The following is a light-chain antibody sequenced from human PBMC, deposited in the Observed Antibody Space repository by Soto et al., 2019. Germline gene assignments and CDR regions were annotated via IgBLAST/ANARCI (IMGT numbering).Light chain of an antibody. CDR2: GAS. Sequence: EIALTQSPGTLSLSPGERATLSCRASQSVSSSYLAWYQQKPGQAPRLLIYGASSRATGIPDRFSGSGSGTDFTLTISRLEPEDFAVYYCQQYGAFGGGTKVDIK. CDR3: QQYGA. CDR1: QSVSSSY. V-gene: IGKV3-20*01. J-gene: IGKJ4*01.